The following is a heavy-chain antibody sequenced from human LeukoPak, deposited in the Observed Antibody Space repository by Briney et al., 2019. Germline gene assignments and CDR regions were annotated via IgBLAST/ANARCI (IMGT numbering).Heavy chain of an antibody. D-gene: IGHD2-2*01. CDR2: ISGSGGST. Sequence: GGPLRLSCAASGFTFSSYAMHWVRQAPGKGLEWVSAISGSGGSTYYADSVKGRFTISRDNSKNTLYLQMNSLRAEDTAVYYCAKEEGVVYQYGDRDYWGQGTLVTVSS. J-gene: IGHJ4*02. CDR3: AKEEGVVYQYGDRDY. V-gene: IGHV3-23*01. CDR1: GFTFSSYA.